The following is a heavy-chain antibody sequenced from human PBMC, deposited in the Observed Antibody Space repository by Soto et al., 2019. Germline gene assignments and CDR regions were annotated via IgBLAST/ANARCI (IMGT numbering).Heavy chain of an antibody. J-gene: IGHJ4*02. D-gene: IGHD6-19*01. CDR2: ISAYNGNT. CDR3: ASSKEYPVIAVAGNLQSFDY. Sequence: QVQLVQSGAEVKKPGASVKVSCKASGYTFTSYGISWVRQAPGQGLEWMGWISAYNGNTNYAQKLQGRVTMTTDTSTSTAYMELRSLRSDDTAVYYCASSKEYPVIAVAGNLQSFDYWGQGTLVTDSS. V-gene: IGHV1-18*01. CDR1: GYTFTSYG.